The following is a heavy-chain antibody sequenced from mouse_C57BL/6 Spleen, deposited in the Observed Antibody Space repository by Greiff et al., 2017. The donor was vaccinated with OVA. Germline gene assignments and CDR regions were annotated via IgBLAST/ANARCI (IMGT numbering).Heavy chain of an antibody. CDR1: GYTFTSYW. D-gene: IGHD2-1*01. V-gene: IGHV1-52*01. CDR2: IDPSDSET. CDR3: ARGELYGNYPYYAMDY. Sequence: QVQLQQPGAELVRPGSSVKLSCKASGYTFTSYWMHWVKQRPIQGLEWIGNIDPSDSETHYNQKFKDKATLTVDKSSSTAYMQLSSLTSEDSAVYYCARGELYGNYPYYAMDYWGQGTSVTVSS. J-gene: IGHJ4*01.